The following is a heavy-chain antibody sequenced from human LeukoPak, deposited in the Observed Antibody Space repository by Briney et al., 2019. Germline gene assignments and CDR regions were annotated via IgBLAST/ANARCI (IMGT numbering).Heavy chain of an antibody. CDR3: AGETLRFDP. CDR2: IYYSGST. J-gene: IGHJ5*02. V-gene: IGHV4-61*08. CDR1: GGSISSGDYY. Sequence: PSETLSLTCTVSGGSISSGDYYWRWIRQPPGKGLEWIGYIYYSGSTNYNPSLKSRVTISVDTSKNQFSLKLSSVTAADTAVYYCAGETLRFDPWGQGTLVTVSS.